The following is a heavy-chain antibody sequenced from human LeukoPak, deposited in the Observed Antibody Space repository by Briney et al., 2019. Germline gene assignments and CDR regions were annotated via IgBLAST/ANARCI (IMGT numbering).Heavy chain of an antibody. D-gene: IGHD2-21*01. J-gene: IGHJ4*02. CDR2: IYHSGST. CDR3: ASFHCGGDCYDY. V-gene: IGHV4-38-2*01. CDR1: GYSISSGYY. Sequence: LETLSLTCAVSGYSISSGYYWGWIRQPPGKGLEWIGSIYHSGSTYYNPSLKSRVTISVDTSKNQFSLKLSSVTAADTAVYYCASFHCGGDCYDYWGQGTLVTVSS.